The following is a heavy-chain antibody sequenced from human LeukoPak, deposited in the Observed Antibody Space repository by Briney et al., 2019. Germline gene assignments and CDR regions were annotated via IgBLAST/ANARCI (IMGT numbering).Heavy chain of an antibody. D-gene: IGHD3-22*01. V-gene: IGHV4-4*07. CDR2: IYTSGST. Sequence: SETLSLTCTVSGGSISSYYWSWIRQPAGKGLEWIGRIYTSGSTNYNPSLKSRVTMSVDTSKNQFSLKLSSVTAADTAVYYCAREGIHYDSSGEVLFDYWGQGTLATASS. CDR3: AREGIHYDSSGEVLFDY. CDR1: GGSISSYY. J-gene: IGHJ4*02.